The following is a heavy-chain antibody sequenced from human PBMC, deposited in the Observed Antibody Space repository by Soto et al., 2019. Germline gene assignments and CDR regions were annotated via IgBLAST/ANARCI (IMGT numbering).Heavy chain of an antibody. CDR3: ARLYYDYV. V-gene: IGHV3-48*02. D-gene: IGHD3-3*01. CDR1: GFTFGTYS. J-gene: IGHJ6*02. Sequence: GGSLRLSCAGSGFTFGTYSMNWVRQAAGKGLEWIAYISYDSDTIQYADSVKGRFTISRDNARNSLYLQMNSLRDEDTAVYYCARLYYDYVWGQGTTVTVSS. CDR2: ISYDSDTI.